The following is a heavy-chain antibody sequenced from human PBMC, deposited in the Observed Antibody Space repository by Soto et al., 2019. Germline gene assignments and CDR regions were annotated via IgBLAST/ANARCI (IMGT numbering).Heavy chain of an antibody. CDR3: ARDQEAGATHFDY. CDR2: IYYSGST. J-gene: IGHJ4*02. V-gene: IGHV4-61*01. Sequence: SETLSLTCTVSGGSVSSGSYYWSWIRQPPGKGLEWIGYIYYSGSTNYNPSLKSRVTISVDTSKNQFSLKMSSVTAAETAVYYCARDQEAGATHFDYWGQGTLVTVSS. CDR1: GGSVSSGSYY. D-gene: IGHD1-26*01.